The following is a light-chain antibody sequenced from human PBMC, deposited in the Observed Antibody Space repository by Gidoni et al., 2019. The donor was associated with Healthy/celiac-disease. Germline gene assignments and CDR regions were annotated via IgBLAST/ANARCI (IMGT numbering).Light chain of an antibody. Sequence: EIVLTQSPATLSLSPGERATLSCRASQSVSSYLAWYQQKPGQAPRLLIYDASNRATVIPARFSGSGSGTDFTLTFSSLEPECFAVYYCQQRSNWPPFTFGQGTRLEIK. CDR3: QQRSNWPPFT. J-gene: IGKJ5*01. V-gene: IGKV3-11*01. CDR2: DAS. CDR1: QSVSSY.